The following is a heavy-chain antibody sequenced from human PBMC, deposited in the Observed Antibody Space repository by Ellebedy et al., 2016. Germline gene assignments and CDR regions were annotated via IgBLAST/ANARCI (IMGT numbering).Heavy chain of an antibody. CDR3: ARDLVVVVVAATVYGMDV. CDR1: GGTFSSYA. J-gene: IGHJ6*02. V-gene: IGHV1-69*04. CDR2: IIPILGIA. Sequence: ASVKVSCKASGGTFSSYAISWVRQAPGQGLEWMGRIIPILGIANYAQKFQGRVTITADKSTSTAYMELSSLRSEDTAVYYCARDLVVVVVAATVYGMDVWGQGTTVTVSS. D-gene: IGHD2-15*01.